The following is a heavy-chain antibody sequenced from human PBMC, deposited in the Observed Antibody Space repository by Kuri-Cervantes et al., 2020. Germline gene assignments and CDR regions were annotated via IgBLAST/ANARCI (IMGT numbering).Heavy chain of an antibody. CDR2: IYYSGST. CDR3: ARGYRGLLTYYFDY. Sequence: GSLRLSCTVSGGSISSSSYYWGWIRQPPGKGLEWIGSIYYSGSTYYNPSLKSRVTISVDTSKNQFSLKLSSVTAADTAVYYCARGYRGLLTYYFDYWGQGTLVTVSS. CDR1: GGSISSSSYY. V-gene: IGHV4-39*07. J-gene: IGHJ4*02. D-gene: IGHD1-26*01.